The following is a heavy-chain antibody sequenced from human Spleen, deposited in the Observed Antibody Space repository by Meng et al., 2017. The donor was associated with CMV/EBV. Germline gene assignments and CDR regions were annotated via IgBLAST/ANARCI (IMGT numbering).Heavy chain of an antibody. Sequence: ASVKVSCKVSGYSLTELSIQWVRQAPGKGLEWVGGFDPEDGETIYAQKFQGRVTMTRDTSTSTVYMELSSLRSEDTAVYYCARDSRRGLRHIEDYWGQGTLVTVSS. CDR2: FDPEDGET. CDR3: ARDSRRGLRHIEDY. CDR1: GYSLTELS. V-gene: IGHV1-24*01. J-gene: IGHJ4*02. D-gene: IGHD5-12*01.